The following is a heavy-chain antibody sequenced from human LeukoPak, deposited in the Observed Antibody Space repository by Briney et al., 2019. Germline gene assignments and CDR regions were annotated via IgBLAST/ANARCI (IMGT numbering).Heavy chain of an antibody. CDR3: ARVGTAMAPWWFDP. D-gene: IGHD5-18*01. Sequence: SEILSLTCAVYGGSFSGYYWSWIRQPPGKGLEWIGEINHSGSTNYNPSLKSRVTISVDTSKNQFSLKLSSVTAADTAVYYCARVGTAMAPWWFDPWGQGTLVTVSS. V-gene: IGHV4-34*01. J-gene: IGHJ5*02. CDR1: GGSFSGYY. CDR2: INHSGST.